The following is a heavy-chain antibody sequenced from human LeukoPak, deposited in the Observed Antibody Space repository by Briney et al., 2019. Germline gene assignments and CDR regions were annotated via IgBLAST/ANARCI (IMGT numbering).Heavy chain of an antibody. CDR3: ARSPYDFWSAYLHYFDY. D-gene: IGHD3-3*01. J-gene: IGHJ4*02. Sequence: PGGSLRLSCAASGFTFSSYWMTWVRQAPGKGLEWVANIKADGSEKHYVDSVKGRFTISRDNAKNSLYLQMNSLRAEDTAVYYWARSPYDFWSAYLHYFDYWGQGTLVTVSS. V-gene: IGHV3-7*01. CDR2: IKADGSEK. CDR1: GFTFSSYW.